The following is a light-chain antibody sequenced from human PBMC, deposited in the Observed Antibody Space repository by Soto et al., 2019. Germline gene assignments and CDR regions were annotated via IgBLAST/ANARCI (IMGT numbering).Light chain of an antibody. CDR2: AAS. V-gene: IGKV1-27*01. J-gene: IGKJ4*01. Sequence: DIQITPSPSSLSASVGGRVTITCRASQASSNYLAWYQQKPGKAPTLLIHAASTLQSGVSSRFSGSGSGTDFTLTIGSLQPEDVATYYCQKYNSVPLTFGGGTKVDIK. CDR1: QASSNY. CDR3: QKYNSVPLT.